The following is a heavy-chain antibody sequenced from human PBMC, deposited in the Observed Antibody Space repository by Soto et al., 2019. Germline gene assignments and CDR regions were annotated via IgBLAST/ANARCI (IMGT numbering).Heavy chain of an antibody. CDR2: IYYSRST. CDR3: ARRRSSGWYVMEYFDL. V-gene: IGHV4-59*08. CDR1: GGSISSYY. J-gene: IGHJ2*01. D-gene: IGHD6-19*01. Sequence: SETLSLTCTVSGGSISSYYWSWIRQPPGKGLEWIGYIYYSRSTNYNPSLKSRVTISVDTSKNQFSLKLSSVTAADTAVYYCARRRSSGWYVMEYFDLWGRGTLVTVSS.